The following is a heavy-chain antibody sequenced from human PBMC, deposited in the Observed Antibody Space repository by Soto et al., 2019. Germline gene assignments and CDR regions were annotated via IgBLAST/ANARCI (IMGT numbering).Heavy chain of an antibody. CDR1: GGTFSSYA. V-gene: IGHV1-69*01. J-gene: IGHJ5*02. CDR2: IIPIFGTA. Sequence: QVQLVQSGAEVKKPGSAVKVSCKASGGTFSSYAISWVRQAPGQGLEWMGGIIPIFGTANYEQKFQGRVTITADESTSTAYMELSSLRAGDTAVYYCARWGNAYWGGDCHTNWFAHWGQGTVVTVSS. CDR3: ARWGNAYWGGDCHTNWFAH. D-gene: IGHD2-21*02.